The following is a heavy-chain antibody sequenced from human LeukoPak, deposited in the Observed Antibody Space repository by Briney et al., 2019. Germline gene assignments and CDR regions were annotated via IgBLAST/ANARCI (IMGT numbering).Heavy chain of an antibody. CDR1: GYTFTSYG. J-gene: IGHJ4*02. Sequence: HVASVKVSCKASGYTFTSYGISWVRQAPGQGLEWMGWISAYNGNTNYAQKLQGRVTMTTDTSTSTAYMELRSLRSDDTAVYYCARGAIHDYGDYGGDYWGQGTLVTVSS. CDR2: ISAYNGNT. V-gene: IGHV1-18*01. D-gene: IGHD4-17*01. CDR3: ARGAIHDYGDYGGDY.